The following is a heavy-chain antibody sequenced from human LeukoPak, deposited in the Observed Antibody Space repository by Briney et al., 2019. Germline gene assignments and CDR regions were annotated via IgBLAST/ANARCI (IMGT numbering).Heavy chain of an antibody. CDR1: GFTFSDYY. Sequence: GGSLTLSCATSGFTFSDYYMSWVRQAPGRGLEWVANINEDGSEKYYVDSVKGRFTISRDNGKNSLYLQINSLRAEDTAVFYCARGGYYSAWAEDYWGQGTLVTVSS. J-gene: IGHJ4*02. CDR2: INEDGSEK. V-gene: IGHV3-7*01. D-gene: IGHD3-22*01. CDR3: ARGGYYSAWAEDY.